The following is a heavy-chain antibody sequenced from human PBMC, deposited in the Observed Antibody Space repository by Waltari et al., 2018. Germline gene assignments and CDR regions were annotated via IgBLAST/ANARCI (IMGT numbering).Heavy chain of an antibody. CDR3: ARGGAYPSP. J-gene: IGHJ5*02. CDR2: IKHDGSEQ. V-gene: IGHV3-7*03. Sequence: EVQLVESGGGLVQPGGSLRLPCGASGFTFRNFWMSWVRQTPGKGLEWVAYIKHDGSEQYYVDSVKGRFTISRDNAKNSLYLQMNSLRAEDTAVYYCARGGAYPSPWGQGTLVTVSS. D-gene: IGHD2-21*01. CDR1: GFTFRNFW.